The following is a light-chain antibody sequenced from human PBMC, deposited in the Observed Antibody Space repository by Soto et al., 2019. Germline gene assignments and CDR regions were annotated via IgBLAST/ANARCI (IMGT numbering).Light chain of an antibody. J-gene: IGKJ1*01. CDR3: QRYSTYRA. Sequence: QVTQSPFVPSGFVRDRVTITCRASQTISSWLAWYQQKPGKAPKLLIYNASTLKSGVPSRFSGSGSGTEFTLTISILQPDYFAAYCCQRYSTYRAFGHGTKVDIK. CDR1: QTISSW. CDR2: NAS. V-gene: IGKV1-5*03.